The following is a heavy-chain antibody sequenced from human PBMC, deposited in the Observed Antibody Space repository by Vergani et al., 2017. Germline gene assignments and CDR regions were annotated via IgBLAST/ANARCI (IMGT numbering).Heavy chain of an antibody. CDR1: GGTFSSYA. J-gene: IGHJ3*02. CDR3: AGYRDGYNYRAFDI. CDR2: INPSGGST. D-gene: IGHD5-24*01. V-gene: IGHV1-46*01. Sequence: QVQLVQSGAEVKKPGSSVKVSCKASGGTFSSYAISWVRQAPGQGLEWMGIINPSGGSTSYAQKFQGRVTMTRDTSTSTVYMELSSLRSEDTAVYYCAGYRDGYNYRAFDIWGQGTMVTVSS.